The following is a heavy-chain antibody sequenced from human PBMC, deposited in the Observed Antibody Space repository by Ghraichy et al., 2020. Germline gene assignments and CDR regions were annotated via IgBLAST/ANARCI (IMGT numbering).Heavy chain of an antibody. CDR2: IKYDGSAE. V-gene: IGHV3-7*01. J-gene: IGHJ4*02. CDR1: GFACNSYW. Sequence: ETLSLTCAASGFACNSYWMNWVRQAPGKGLEWVAYIKYDGSAEYYVDSVKGRFAISRDNAKNSLFLQMNSLRAEDTAVYYCARGWGRFDYWGQGTLVTVSS. CDR3: ARGWGRFDY. D-gene: IGHD2-21*02.